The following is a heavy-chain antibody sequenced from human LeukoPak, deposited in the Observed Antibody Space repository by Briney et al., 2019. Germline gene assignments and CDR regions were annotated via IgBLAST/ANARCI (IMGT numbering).Heavy chain of an antibody. D-gene: IGHD6-6*01. CDR1: GDSINSYY. Sequence: SETLSLTCTVSGDSINSYYWSWIRQPPGKGLEWLGYIYYRGSANYNPSLKSRVTISIDTSKNQFSLKLSSVTAADTAVYYCARGSSTFYYYYGMDVWGQGTTVTVSS. J-gene: IGHJ6*02. CDR3: ARGSSTFYYYYGMDV. V-gene: IGHV4-59*12. CDR2: IYYRGSA.